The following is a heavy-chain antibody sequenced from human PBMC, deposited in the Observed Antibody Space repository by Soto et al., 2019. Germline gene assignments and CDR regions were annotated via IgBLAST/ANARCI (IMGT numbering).Heavy chain of an antibody. V-gene: IGHV3-30*03. CDR1: GFTFSSYG. CDR2: ISYDGSNK. CDR3: SKSSRPPGIAVAGGYYYYYYMDV. D-gene: IGHD6-19*01. Sequence: QVQLVESGGGVVQPGRSLRLSCAASGFTFSSYGMHWVRQAPGKGLEWVAVISYDGSNKYYADSVKGRFTISRDNSKNTLHLQKNSLRGAETAAYYYSKSSRPPGIAVAGGYYYYYYMDVWGKGTTVTVSS. J-gene: IGHJ6*03.